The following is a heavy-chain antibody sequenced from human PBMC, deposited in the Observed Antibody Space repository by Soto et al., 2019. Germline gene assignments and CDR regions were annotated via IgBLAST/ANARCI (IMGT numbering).Heavy chain of an antibody. CDR3: AQTEDGGRSRTPAGWFDA. Sequence: QVTLKESGPVLVKPTETLTLTCTVSGFSLSNAGMGVSWIRQPPGKALEWLAHIFSNDERRFSTSLKKRLTISKDTLNSQVVLIMTNMDPVDTATYYCAQTEDGGRSRTPAGWFDAWGQGTLVTVSS. V-gene: IGHV2-26*01. D-gene: IGHD2-15*01. CDR1: GFSLSNAGMG. CDR2: IFSNDER. J-gene: IGHJ5*02.